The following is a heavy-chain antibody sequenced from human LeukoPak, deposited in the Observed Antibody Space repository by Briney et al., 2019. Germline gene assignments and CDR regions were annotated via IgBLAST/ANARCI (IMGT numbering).Heavy chain of an antibody. V-gene: IGHV4-59*01. Sequence: SETLSLTCTISGGSISSYYWSWIRQPPGKGLEWIGNISYSGSTNYNPSLKSRVTISVDTSKNQFSLKLSSVTAADTAVYYCARTSSPLGYFDYWGQGTLVTVSS. CDR1: GGSISSYY. CDR3: ARTSSPLGYFDY. D-gene: IGHD6-13*01. J-gene: IGHJ4*02. CDR2: ISYSGST.